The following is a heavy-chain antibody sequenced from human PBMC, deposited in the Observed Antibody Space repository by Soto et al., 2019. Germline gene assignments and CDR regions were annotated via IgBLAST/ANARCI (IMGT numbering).Heavy chain of an antibody. CDR2: IYPSDSDA. J-gene: IGHJ4*02. CDR1: GYSFTSYW. D-gene: IGHD3-10*01. V-gene: IGHV5-51*01. CDR3: ARQIGDLYDDFDY. Sequence: GESLKISCKASGYSFTSYWIGWVRQMPGKGLEWMGIIYPSDSDARYSPSFQGQVTISADKSISTAYLQWSSLKASDTAMYYCARQIGDLYDDFDYWGQGTLVTVSS.